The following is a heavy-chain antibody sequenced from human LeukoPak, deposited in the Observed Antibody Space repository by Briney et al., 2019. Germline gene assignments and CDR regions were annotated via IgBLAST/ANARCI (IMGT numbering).Heavy chain of an antibody. J-gene: IGHJ4*02. V-gene: IGHV1-2*02. D-gene: IGHD3-10*01. CDR3: ATDPGHSGMDY. Sequence: ASVNVSCKTSGFHFFAYYIQWVGQAPGQGLEWMGWINHQSGGTTYSQKFQDRVTLTSDASIRTAYMELRRLTSDDTAVYYCATDPGHSGMDYWGLGSLVTVSS. CDR1: GFHFFAYY. CDR2: INHQSGGT.